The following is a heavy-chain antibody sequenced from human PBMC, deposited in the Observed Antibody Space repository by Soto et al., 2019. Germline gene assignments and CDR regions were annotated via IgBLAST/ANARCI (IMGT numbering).Heavy chain of an antibody. J-gene: IGHJ4*02. Sequence: PGGSLRLSCAASGFTFSSYSMNWVRQAPGKGLEWVSSISSSSSYIYYADSVKGRFTISRDNAKNSLYLQMNSLRAEDTAVYYCASGIAVAGANFDYWGQGTLVTVSS. D-gene: IGHD6-19*01. CDR2: ISSSSSYI. CDR3: ASGIAVAGANFDY. V-gene: IGHV3-21*01. CDR1: GFTFSSYS.